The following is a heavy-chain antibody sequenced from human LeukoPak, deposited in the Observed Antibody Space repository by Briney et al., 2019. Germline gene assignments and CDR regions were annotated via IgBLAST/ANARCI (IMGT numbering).Heavy chain of an antibody. CDR1: GFTVSSNY. J-gene: IGHJ4*02. V-gene: IGHV3-66*01. CDR3: AREYYDILTGYRNDY. Sequence: GGSLRLSCAASGFTVSSNYMSWVRQAPGKGLEWVSVIYSGGSTYYADSVKGRFTISRDNSKNTLYLQINSLRAEDTAVYYCAREYYDILTGYRNDYWGQGTLVTVSS. CDR2: IYSGGST. D-gene: IGHD3-9*01.